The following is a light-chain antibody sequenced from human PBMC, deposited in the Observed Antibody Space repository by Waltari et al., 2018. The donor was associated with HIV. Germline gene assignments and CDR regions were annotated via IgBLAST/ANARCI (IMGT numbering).Light chain of an antibody. CDR3: CSYAGTNWV. CDR1: SSDVGSYNI. CDR2: EGS. J-gene: IGLJ3*02. V-gene: IGLV2-23*01. Sequence: QSALTQPASVSGSPGQSITISCTGSSSDVGSYNIFSWYQQHPGKAPKLMIYEGSKRPSGVSNRCSGSKSGNTASLTISGLQAEDEADYYCCSYAGTNWVFGGGTKLTVL.